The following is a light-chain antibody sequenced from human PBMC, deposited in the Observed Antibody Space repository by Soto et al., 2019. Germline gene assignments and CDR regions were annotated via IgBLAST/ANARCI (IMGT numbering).Light chain of an antibody. Sequence: DLQMTQSPSSLSASVGDRVTITCRASQTISSYLSWFQQKPGKAPNLLIYVASTLQTGVPSRFSGSGSGTHFTLTISSLQPEDFATYYCQQTYNPPLTFGGGTKVEI. V-gene: IGKV1-39*01. CDR2: VAS. J-gene: IGKJ4*01. CDR3: QQTYNPPLT. CDR1: QTISSY.